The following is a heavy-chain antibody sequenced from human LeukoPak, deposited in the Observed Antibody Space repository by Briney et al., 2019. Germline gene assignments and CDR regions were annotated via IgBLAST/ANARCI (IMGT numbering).Heavy chain of an antibody. J-gene: IGHJ6*04. V-gene: IGHV3-48*01. Sequence: GGSLRLSCAASGFTFSIENMNWLRQAPGKRLEWVSYISRRSETIYYADSVKGRFTISRDNAKNSLYLQMNSLRAEDTAVYYCARDLLLLWGKGTTVTISS. CDR3: ARDLLLL. CDR1: GFTFSIEN. D-gene: IGHD2/OR15-2a*01. CDR2: ISRRSETI.